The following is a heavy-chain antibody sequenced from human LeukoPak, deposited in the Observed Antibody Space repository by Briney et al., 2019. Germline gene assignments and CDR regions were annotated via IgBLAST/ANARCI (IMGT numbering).Heavy chain of an antibody. V-gene: IGHV3-21*01. CDR2: ISSSSRFI. D-gene: IGHD2-15*01. CDR3: ARAVYCSGGGCFWYFDL. J-gene: IGHJ2*01. CDR1: GISFSNYS. Sequence: GGSLRLSCAASGISFSNYSMNWVRQAPGKGLEWVSLISSSSRFIYYGDSVKGRFTISRDNAKKSLYLQMNSLRAEDTAVYYCARAVYCSGGGCFWYFDLWGRGTLVAVSS.